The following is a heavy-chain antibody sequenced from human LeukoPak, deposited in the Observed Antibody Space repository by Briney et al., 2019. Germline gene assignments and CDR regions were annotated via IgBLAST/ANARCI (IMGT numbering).Heavy chain of an antibody. D-gene: IGHD2-2*01. CDR2: ISIVSNTI. V-gene: IGHV3-48*04. Sequence: GGSLRLSCAASGFPFSSYSMNWVRQAPGKGLGWVSYISIVSNTIYYADSVKGRFTISRDDAKNSLYLQMNSLRPDDTAMYNYAKESEEEQLLGEASFDHWGRGTSVTVSS. CDR1: GFPFSSYS. CDR3: AKESEEEQLLGEASFDH. J-gene: IGHJ2*01.